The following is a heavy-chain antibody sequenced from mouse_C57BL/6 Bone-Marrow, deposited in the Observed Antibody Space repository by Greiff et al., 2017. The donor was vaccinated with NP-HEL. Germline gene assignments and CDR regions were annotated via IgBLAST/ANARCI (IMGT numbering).Heavy chain of an antibody. J-gene: IGHJ4*01. D-gene: IGHD1-1*01. CDR2: IDPEDGET. Sequence: EVNVVESGAELVKPGASVKLSCTASGFNIKDYYMHWVKQRTEQGLEWIGRIDPEDGETKYAPKFQGKATITADTSSNTAYLQLSSLTSEDTAVYYCARDYYGSHYAMDYWGQGTSVTVSS. V-gene: IGHV14-2*01. CDR3: ARDYYGSHYAMDY. CDR1: GFNIKDYY.